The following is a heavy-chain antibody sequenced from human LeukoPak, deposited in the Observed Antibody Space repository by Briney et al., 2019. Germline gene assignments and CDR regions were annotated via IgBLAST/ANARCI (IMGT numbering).Heavy chain of an antibody. J-gene: IGHJ4*02. D-gene: IGHD1-26*01. CDR3: AKDRYSGSYSPYYFDY. CDR1: GFTFTTYW. CDR2: ISGSGGST. V-gene: IGHV3-23*01. Sequence: GGSLRLSCAASGFTFTTYWMTWVRQAPGKGLEWVSAISGSGGSTYYADSVKGRFTISRDNSKNTLYLQMNSLRAEDTAVYYCAKDRYSGSYSPYYFDYWGQGTLVTVSS.